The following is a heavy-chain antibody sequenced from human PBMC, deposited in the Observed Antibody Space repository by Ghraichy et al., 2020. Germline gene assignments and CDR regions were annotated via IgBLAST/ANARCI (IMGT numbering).Heavy chain of an antibody. D-gene: IGHD2-15*01. CDR3: AKPRGDCSGGSCYLEPFDY. J-gene: IGHJ4*02. Sequence: ETLSLTCAASGFTFSNYAMSWVRQAPGKGLEWVSAISGSGGSTYYVDSVKGRFTISRDNSKNTLYLQMNSLRAEDTAVYYCAKPRGDCSGGSCYLEPFDYWGQGTLVTVSS. CDR2: ISGSGGST. CDR1: GFTFSNYA. V-gene: IGHV3-23*01.